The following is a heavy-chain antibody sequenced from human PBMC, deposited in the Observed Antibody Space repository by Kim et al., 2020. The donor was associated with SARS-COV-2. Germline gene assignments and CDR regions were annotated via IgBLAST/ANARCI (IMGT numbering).Heavy chain of an antibody. CDR1: GGSFSGYY. CDR2: INHSGST. V-gene: IGHV4-34*01. D-gene: IGHD4-17*01. CDR3: ARGTTVTTLRYYYYYMDV. Sequence: SETLSLTCAVYGGSFSGYYWSWIRQPPGKGLEWIGEINHSGSTNYNPSLKSRVTISVDTSKNQFSLKLSSVTAADTAVYYCARGTTVTTLRYYYYYMDVWGKGTTVTVSS. J-gene: IGHJ6*03.